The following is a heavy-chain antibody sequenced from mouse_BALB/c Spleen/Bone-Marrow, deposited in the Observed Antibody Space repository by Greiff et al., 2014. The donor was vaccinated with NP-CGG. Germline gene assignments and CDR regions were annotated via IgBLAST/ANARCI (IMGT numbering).Heavy chain of an antibody. Sequence: EVQLVESGGGLVRPGGSRKLSCAASGFTFGSFGMHWVRQAPEKGLEWVAYISSGSSTIYYADTVKGRFTISRDNPKNTLFLQMTSLRSEDTAMYYCARDDYDYAMDYWGQGTSVTVSS. CDR1: GFTFGSFG. CDR2: ISSGSSTI. V-gene: IGHV5-17*02. D-gene: IGHD2-4*01. J-gene: IGHJ4*01. CDR3: ARDDYDYAMDY.